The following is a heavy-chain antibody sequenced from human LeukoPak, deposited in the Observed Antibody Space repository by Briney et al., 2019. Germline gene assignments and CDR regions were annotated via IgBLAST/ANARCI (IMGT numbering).Heavy chain of an antibody. J-gene: IGHJ6*03. CDR3: ARDIVATMIGVKYYYMDV. D-gene: IGHD5-12*01. CDR1: GYTFTGYY. CDR2: IIPIFGTA. Sequence: SVKVSCKASGYTFTGYYMHWVRQAPGQGLEWMGGIIPIFGTANYAQKFQGRVTITADKSTSTAYMELSSLRSDDTAVYYCARDIVATMIGVKYYYMDVWGKGTTVTVSS. V-gene: IGHV1-69*06.